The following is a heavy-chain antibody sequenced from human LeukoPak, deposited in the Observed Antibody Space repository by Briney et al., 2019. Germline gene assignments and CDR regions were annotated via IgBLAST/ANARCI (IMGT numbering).Heavy chain of an antibody. CDR2: INHSGST. J-gene: IGHJ4*02. V-gene: IGHV4-34*01. D-gene: IGHD3-22*01. CDR3: ARGPGPYDSSGYYLFDY. CDR1: GGPFSGCY. Sequence: PSETETLTCAVYGGPFSGCYGSWIRQPPGKGLEWIGEINHSGSTNYNPSLKSRVTISVDTSKNQFSLKLSSVTAADTAVYYCARGPGPYDSSGYYLFDYWGGGTLVTVSS.